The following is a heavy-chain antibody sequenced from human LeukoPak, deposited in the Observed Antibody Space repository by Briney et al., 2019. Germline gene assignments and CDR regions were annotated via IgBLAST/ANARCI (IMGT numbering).Heavy chain of an antibody. J-gene: IGHJ4*02. D-gene: IGHD3-22*01. CDR2: INPSGGSP. CDR1: GYTFTSYY. Sequence: GASVKVSCKASGYTFTSYYMHWVRQAPGQGLEWMAIINPSGGSPSYAQKFQGRVTMTRDTSTRTVYMVLSSLRSEDTAVYYCARDSRPSYDSSGYYYPGDCWGQGTPVTVSS. V-gene: IGHV1-46*01. CDR3: ARDSRPSYDSSGYYYPGDC.